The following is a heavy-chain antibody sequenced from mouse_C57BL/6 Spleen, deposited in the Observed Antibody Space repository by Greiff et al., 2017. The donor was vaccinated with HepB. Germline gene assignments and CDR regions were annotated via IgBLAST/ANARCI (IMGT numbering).Heavy chain of an antibody. CDR2: ISYDGSN. CDR1: GYSITSGYY. Sequence: EVQVVESGPGLVKPSQSLSLTCSVTGYSITSGYYWNWIRQFPGNKLEWMGYISYDGSNNYNPSLKNRISITRDTSKNQFFLKLNSVTTEDTATYYCARGRGLGPLDYWGQGTTLTVSS. CDR3: ARGRGLGPLDY. D-gene: IGHD3-3*01. J-gene: IGHJ2*01. V-gene: IGHV3-6*01.